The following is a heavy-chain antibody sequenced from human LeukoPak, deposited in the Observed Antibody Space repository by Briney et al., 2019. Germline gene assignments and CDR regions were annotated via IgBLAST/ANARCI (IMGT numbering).Heavy chain of an antibody. D-gene: IGHD5-12*01. CDR1: GFAFSDYS. CDR2: IRGSGSGM. Sequence: GGSLRLSCAASGFAFSDYSMNWVRQAPGKGLEWVANIRGSGSGMGSGNYYAGSVKGRFTISRDKARNSLYLQMNSLRVEDTAVYYCARDHRYAFDNWGHGTLVTVSS. CDR3: ARDHRYAFDN. J-gene: IGHJ4*01. V-gene: IGHV3-21*05.